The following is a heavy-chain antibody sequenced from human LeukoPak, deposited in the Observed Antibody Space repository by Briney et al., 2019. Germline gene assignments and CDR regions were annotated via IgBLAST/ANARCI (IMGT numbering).Heavy chain of an antibody. V-gene: IGHV1-46*01. D-gene: IGHD1-1*01. J-gene: IGHJ4*02. Sequence: ASVKVSCKASGYSFTTHHMHWVRQAPGQGLEWMGIIKLRDGYTTTFAQKFQGRVTVTTDTSTSTVYLDLGSLRSEDTAVYFCARDYNWSFDYWGQGSLVTVSS. CDR3: ARDYNWSFDY. CDR2: IKLRDGYTT. CDR1: GYSFTTHH.